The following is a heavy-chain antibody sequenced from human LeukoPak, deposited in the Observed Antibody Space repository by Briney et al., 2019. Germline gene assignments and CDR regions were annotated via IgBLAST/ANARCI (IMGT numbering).Heavy chain of an antibody. J-gene: IGHJ3*02. D-gene: IGHD2-21*01. CDR2: ISSASGYT. CDR1: GFTFSSYA. CDR3: ARDYSDTGSFDI. V-gene: IGHV3-21*06. Sequence: KSGGSLRLSCAASGFTFSSYAMNWVRQAPGKGLEWVSSISSASGYTYSADSVKGRFTISRDNAKNSLYLQLNSLRAEDTAVYYCARDYSDTGSFDIWGQGTMVTVSS.